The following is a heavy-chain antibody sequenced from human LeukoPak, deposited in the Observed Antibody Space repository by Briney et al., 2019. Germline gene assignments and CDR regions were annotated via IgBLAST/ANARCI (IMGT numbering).Heavy chain of an antibody. CDR1: GFTFSSYS. D-gene: IGHD3-9*01. CDR2: ISSSSSTI. CDR3: AKDIGDILTGYDY. V-gene: IGHV3-48*01. J-gene: IGHJ4*02. Sequence: SGGSLRLSCAASGFTFSSYSMNWVRQAPGKGLEWVSYISSSSSTIYYADSVKGRFTISRDNAKNSLYLQMNSLRAEDTALYYCAKDIGDILTGYDYWGQGTLVTVSS.